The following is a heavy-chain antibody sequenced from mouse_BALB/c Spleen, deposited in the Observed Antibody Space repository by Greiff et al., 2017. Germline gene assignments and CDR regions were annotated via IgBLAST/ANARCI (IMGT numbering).Heavy chain of an antibody. Sequence: VQLQQSGPELVKPGASVKMSCKASGYTFTSYVMHWVKQKPGQGLEWIGYINPYNDGTKYNEKFKGKATLTSDKSSSTAYMELSSLTSEDSAVYYCARGVYYDYDERRSYAMDYWGQGTSVTVSS. J-gene: IGHJ4*01. CDR2: INPYNDGT. D-gene: IGHD2-4*01. CDR3: ARGVYYDYDERRSYAMDY. CDR1: GYTFTSYV. V-gene: IGHV1-14*01.